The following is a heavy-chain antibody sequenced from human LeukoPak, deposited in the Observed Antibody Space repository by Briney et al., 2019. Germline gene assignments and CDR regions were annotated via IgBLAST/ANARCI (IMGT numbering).Heavy chain of an antibody. CDR1: GFTFSSFA. CDR2: ISGSGGDSGGST. CDR3: ARARLGGSGWPSLREHDAFDI. V-gene: IGHV3-23*01. Sequence: PGGSLRLSSAASGFTFSSFAMSWVRQAPGKGLEWVSVSVISGSGGDSGGSTYYADSVKGRFTISRDNTKNTLYLQMNSLRAEDTAVYYCARARLGGSGWPSLREHDAFDIGGQGTMVTVSS. J-gene: IGHJ3*02. D-gene: IGHD6-19*01.